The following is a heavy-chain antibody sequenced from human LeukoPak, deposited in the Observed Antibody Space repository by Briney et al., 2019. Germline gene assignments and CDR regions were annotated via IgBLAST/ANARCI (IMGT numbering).Heavy chain of an antibody. J-gene: IGHJ5*02. Sequence: GGSLRLSCAASGFTFDDYAMHWVRQAPGKGLEWVSLISWDGGSTYYADSVKGRFTISRDNSKNSLYLQMNSLRAEDTALYYCAKDREAAAGTNWFDPWGQGTLVTVSS. CDR3: AKDREAAAGTNWFDP. CDR2: ISWDGGST. D-gene: IGHD6-13*01. V-gene: IGHV3-43D*03. CDR1: GFTFDDYA.